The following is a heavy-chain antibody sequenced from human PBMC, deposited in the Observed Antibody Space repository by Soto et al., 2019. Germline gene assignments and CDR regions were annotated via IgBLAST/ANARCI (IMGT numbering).Heavy chain of an antibody. CDR2: VYYTGST. J-gene: IGHJ4*02. Sequence: SETLSLTCTVSGNSISCTSSFWAWIRQPPGKNLEWIGSVYYTGSTYYNSSLKSRVSISIDTSKNQFSLSLNSVTAADTAVYYCTRRVRSTGLLDYWGQGALVTVSS. CDR1: GNSISCTSSF. D-gene: IGHD4-4*01. V-gene: IGHV4-39*01. CDR3: TRRVRSTGLLDY.